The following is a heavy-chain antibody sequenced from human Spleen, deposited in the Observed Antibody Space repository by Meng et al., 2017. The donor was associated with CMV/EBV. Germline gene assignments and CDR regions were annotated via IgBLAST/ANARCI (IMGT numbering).Heavy chain of an antibody. D-gene: IGHD2-2*02. V-gene: IGHV1-69*10. CDR1: FSSYA. J-gene: IGHJ5*02. CDR2: IIPILGIA. Sequence: FSSYAISWVRQAPVQGLAWMGGIIPILGIANYAQKFQGRVTIPADKSTSTAYMELSSLRSEDTAVYYCASSDIVVVPAAIRMLGFDPWGQGTLVTVSS. CDR3: ASSDIVVVPAAIRMLGFDP.